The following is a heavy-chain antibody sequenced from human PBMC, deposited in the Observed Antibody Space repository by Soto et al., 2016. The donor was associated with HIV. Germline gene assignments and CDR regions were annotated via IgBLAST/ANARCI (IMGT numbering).Heavy chain of an antibody. CDR3: ARDGGDIVVIPAATGWGDV. J-gene: IGHJ6*02. V-gene: IGHV3-33*01. D-gene: IGHD2-2*01. Sequence: VQLVESGGGVVQPGRSLRLSCAAYGFSLSRYGMHWVRQAPGKGLEWVAIIWFDGTHKYYADSVKGRFTISRDNSKNTLYLQMNSLRDEDTAVYYCARDGGDIVVIPAATGWGDVWGQGTTVTVSS. CDR1: GFSLSRYG. CDR2: IWFDGTHK.